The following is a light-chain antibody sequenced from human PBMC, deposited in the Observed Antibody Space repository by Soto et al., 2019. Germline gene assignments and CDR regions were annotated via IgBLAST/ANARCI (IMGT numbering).Light chain of an antibody. J-gene: IGLJ2*01. Sequence: QSALTQPASVSGSPGQSITISCTGTSSDIGAYNYVSWYQQHPGKAPKLMIHEVSYRPSGVSNRFSGSKSGNTASLTISGLQTEDAADYYCSSYTTISTPLFGGGTKLTVL. CDR3: SSYTTISTPL. V-gene: IGLV2-14*01. CDR2: EVS. CDR1: SSDIGAYNY.